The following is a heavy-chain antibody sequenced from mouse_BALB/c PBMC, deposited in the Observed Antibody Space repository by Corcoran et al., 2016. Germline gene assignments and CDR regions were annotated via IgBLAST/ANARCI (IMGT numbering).Heavy chain of an antibody. CDR1: GYTFTNYG. CDR3: AMAPLAYYAMDY. V-gene: IGHV9-1*02. Sequence: QIQLVQSGPELKKPGETVKISCKASGYTFTNYGMNWVKQSPGKGLKWMGWINTYTGEPTYADDFKGRFAFSFETSASTAYLQINNLKNEDMATYFCAMAPLAYYAMDYWGQGTSVTVSS. CDR2: INTYTGEP. J-gene: IGHJ4*01.